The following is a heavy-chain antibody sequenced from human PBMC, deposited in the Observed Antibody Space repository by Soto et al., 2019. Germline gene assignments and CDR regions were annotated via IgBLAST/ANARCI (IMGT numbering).Heavy chain of an antibody. D-gene: IGHD2-2*02. CDR3: ARRYCSSTSCYTHWFDP. CDR1: GGSFSGYY. CDR2: INHSGST. Sequence: SETLSLTCAVYGGSFSGYYWSWIRQPPGKGLEWIGEINHSGSTNYNPSLKSRVTISVDTSKNQFSLKLSSVIAADTAVYYCARRYCSSTSCYTHWFDPWGQGTLVTVSS. J-gene: IGHJ5*02. V-gene: IGHV4-34*01.